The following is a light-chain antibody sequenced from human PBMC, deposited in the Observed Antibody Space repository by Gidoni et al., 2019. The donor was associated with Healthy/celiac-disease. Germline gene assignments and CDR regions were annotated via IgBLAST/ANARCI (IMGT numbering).Light chain of an antibody. CDR3: QQSYSTPLT. J-gene: IGKJ4*01. Sequence: DIQMTQSPSSRSASVGDRVTITCRASQSISSYLNWYQQKPGKAPKLLIYAASSLQSGVPSRFSGSVSGTDFTLTSSSLQPEDFATYYCQQSYSTPLTFGGGTKVEIK. V-gene: IGKV1-39*01. CDR1: QSISSY. CDR2: AAS.